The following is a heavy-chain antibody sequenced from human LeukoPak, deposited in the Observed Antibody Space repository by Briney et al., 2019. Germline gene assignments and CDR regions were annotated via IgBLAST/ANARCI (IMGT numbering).Heavy chain of an antibody. CDR1: GYTFTGYY. Sequence: ASVKVSCKASGYTFTGYYMHWVRQAPGQGLEWMGRINPNSGGTNYAQKFQGRVTMTRDTSISTAYMELSRLRSDDTAVYYCARVRSGGSLCTKNNDAFDIWGQGTMVTVSS. V-gene: IGHV1-2*06. D-gene: IGHD2-15*01. CDR2: INPNSGGT. J-gene: IGHJ3*02. CDR3: ARVRSGGSLCTKNNDAFDI.